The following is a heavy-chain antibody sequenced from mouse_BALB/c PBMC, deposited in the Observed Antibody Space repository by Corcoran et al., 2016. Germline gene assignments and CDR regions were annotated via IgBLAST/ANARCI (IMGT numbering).Heavy chain of an antibody. D-gene: IGHD2-4*01. CDR2: ISYDGSN. CDR3: ARWDYDAY. V-gene: IGHV3-6*02. Sequence: DVQLQESGPGLVKPSQSLSLTCSVTGYSITSGYYWNWIRQFPGNKLEWMGYISYDGSNNYNPSLKNRISITRDTSKNQFFLKLNSVTTEDTATYYCARWDYDAYCGQGTLVTVSA. CDR1: GYSITSGYY. J-gene: IGHJ3*01.